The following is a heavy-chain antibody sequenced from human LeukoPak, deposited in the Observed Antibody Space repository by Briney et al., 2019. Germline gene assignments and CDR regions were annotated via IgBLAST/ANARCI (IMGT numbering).Heavy chain of an antibody. J-gene: IGHJ4*02. CDR2: INPNSGGT. CDR1: GYSFTGYY. V-gene: IGHV1-2*02. CDR3: ARDLEVRGVLYYFDY. Sequence: GVSVKVSCKPSGYSFTGYYMHWVRQAPGQGLEWMGWINPNSGGTNYAQKFQDRVTMTRDTSISTAYMELSRLRSDDTAVYYCARDLEVRGVLYYFDYWGQGTLVTVSS. D-gene: IGHD3-10*01.